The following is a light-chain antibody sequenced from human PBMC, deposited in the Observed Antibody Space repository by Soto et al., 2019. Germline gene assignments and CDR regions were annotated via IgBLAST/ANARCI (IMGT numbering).Light chain of an antibody. J-gene: IGKJ4*01. CDR3: QQYESYPMT. CDR2: KAS. V-gene: IGKV1-5*03. CDR1: QSISPW. Sequence: DSQMTQYPSTLSASIGDRVTITCRAGQSISPWLAWYQQKPGKAPKLLISKASTLQSGVPPRFSGSGSGTEFALTISSLQPDDFATYYCQQYESYPMTFGGGTKVEIK.